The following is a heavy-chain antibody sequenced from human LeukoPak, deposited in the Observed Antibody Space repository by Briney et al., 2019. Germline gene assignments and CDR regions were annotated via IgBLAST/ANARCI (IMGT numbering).Heavy chain of an antibody. CDR3: ARDFTPRYSSSSLDFDY. CDR1: GFTFSSYG. J-gene: IGHJ4*02. D-gene: IGHD6-6*01. Sequence: PGRSLRLSCAASGFTFSSYGMHWVRQAPGKGLEWVAVIWYDGSNKYYADSVKGRFTISRDNSKNTLYLQMNSLRAEDTAVYYCARDFTPRYSSSSLDFDYWGQGTLVTVSS. CDR2: IWYDGSNK. V-gene: IGHV3-33*01.